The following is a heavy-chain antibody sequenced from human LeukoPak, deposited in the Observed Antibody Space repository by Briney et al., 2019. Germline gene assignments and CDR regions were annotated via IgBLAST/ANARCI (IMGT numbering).Heavy chain of an antibody. CDR2: INPNSGGT. D-gene: IGHD2-2*01. J-gene: IGHJ4*02. V-gene: IGHV1-2*02. CDR1: GYTFTGYY. CDR3: ARVRCSSTSCYGPLDY. Sequence: ASVKVSCKASGYTFTGYYMHWVRQAPAQGLEWMGWINPNSGGTNYAQKFQGRVTMTRDTSISTAYMELSRLRSDDTAVYYCARVRCSSTSCYGPLDYWGQGTLVTVSS.